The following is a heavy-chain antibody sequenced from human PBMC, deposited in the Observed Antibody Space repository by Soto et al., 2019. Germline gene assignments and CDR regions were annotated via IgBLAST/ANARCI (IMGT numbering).Heavy chain of an antibody. Sequence: GGSLRLSCAASGFTFSSYGMHWVRQPPGKRLEWVSVITTNGHTAYADSVKGRFTISRDNSKNTAYLQMNSLRAEDTAVYYCAKGLLNGRWYAADWGQGTLVTVSS. D-gene: IGHD6-13*01. V-gene: IGHV3-23*01. CDR3: AKGLLNGRWYAAD. J-gene: IGHJ4*02. CDR2: ITTNGHT. CDR1: GFTFSSYG.